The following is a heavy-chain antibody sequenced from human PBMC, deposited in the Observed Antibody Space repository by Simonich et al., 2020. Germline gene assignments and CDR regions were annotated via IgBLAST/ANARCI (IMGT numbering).Heavy chain of an antibody. J-gene: IGHJ4*02. V-gene: IGHV1-18*01. CDR1: GYTFTSYG. CDR3: ARASRGTWWYYYFDY. CDR2: ISAYKGNT. D-gene: IGHD2-15*01. Sequence: QVQLVQSGAEVKKPGASVKVSCKASGYTFTSYGISWVRQAPGQGLEWMGGISAYKGNTNYAQKLQGRVNMTTDTSTSTAYMELRSLRSDDTAVYYCARASRGTWWYYYFDYWGQGTLVTVSS.